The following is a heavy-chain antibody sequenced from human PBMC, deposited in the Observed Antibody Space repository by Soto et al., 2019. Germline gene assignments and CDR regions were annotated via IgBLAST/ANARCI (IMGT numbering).Heavy chain of an antibody. Sequence: PGGSLRLSCAASGFIFRSYWMHWVRQAPGKGLVWVSHVNGDGSSTSYADSVKGRFTISRDNAKNTLYLQMNSLTAEDTAVYYCAGSATMKQIDSWGQGTLVTVSS. V-gene: IGHV3-74*01. CDR1: GFIFRSYW. D-gene: IGHD3-22*01. CDR2: VNGDGSST. J-gene: IGHJ4*02. CDR3: AGSATMKQIDS.